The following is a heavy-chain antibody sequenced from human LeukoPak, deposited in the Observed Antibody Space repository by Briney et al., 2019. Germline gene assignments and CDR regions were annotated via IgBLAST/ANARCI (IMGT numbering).Heavy chain of an antibody. D-gene: IGHD3-9*01. V-gene: IGHV1-18*01. CDR2: ISAYNGNT. CDR1: GYTFTSYG. J-gene: IGHJ4*02. CDR3: ARVAVDFDLPPLGLPYYFDY. Sequence: ASVKVSCKASGYTFTSYGISWVRQAPGQGLEWMGWISAYNGNTNYAQKLQGRVTMTTDTSTSTAYMELRSLRSDDTAVYYCARVAVDFDLPPLGLPYYFDYWGQGTLVTVSS.